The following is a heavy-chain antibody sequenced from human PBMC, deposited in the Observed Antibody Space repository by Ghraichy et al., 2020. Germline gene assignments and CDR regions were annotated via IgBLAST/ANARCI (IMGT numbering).Heavy chain of an antibody. CDR2: ISSGGSTT. V-gene: IGHV3-48*03. CDR3: ARLPNPHYYDMDV. Sequence: LSLTCAASGFSFSSYEINWVRQAPGQGLEWVSFISSGGSTTYYADSVKGRFAISRDNAKNSLYLQMNSLRAEDTAVYYCARLPNPHYYDMDVWGQGTTVTVSS. D-gene: IGHD2-15*01. J-gene: IGHJ6*02. CDR1: GFSFSSYE.